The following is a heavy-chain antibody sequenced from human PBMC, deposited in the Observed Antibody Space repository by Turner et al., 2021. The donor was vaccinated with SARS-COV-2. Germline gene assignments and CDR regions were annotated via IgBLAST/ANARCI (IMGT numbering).Heavy chain of an antibody. CDR2: TSYDGSNK. V-gene: IGHV3-30*18. Sequence: QVQLVESGGGAVQPGSSLRLFCAASGFTCSSSGMHWVRQAPGKGLEWVAVTSYDGSNKCDADSVKGRLTSSRDNAKNTLYLQMNRLRTEDTAVYYCAKQQGLYSNPMYYFDYWGQGTLVTVSS. CDR3: AKQQGLYSNPMYYFDY. CDR1: GFTCSSSG. J-gene: IGHJ4*02. D-gene: IGHD4-4*01.